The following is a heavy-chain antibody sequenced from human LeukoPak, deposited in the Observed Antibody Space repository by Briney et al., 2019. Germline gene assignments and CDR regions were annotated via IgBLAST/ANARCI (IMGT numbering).Heavy chain of an antibody. CDR2: IDNDGSST. CDR1: GFTFSSYW. Sequence: GGSLRLSCTASGFTFSSYWMHWVRQAPGKGLVWVSRIDNDGSSTSYADSVKGRFTISRDNAQNSLYLQMNSLTAEDTAVYSCARNRQWLLADYWGQGTVVTVSS. D-gene: IGHD3-22*01. V-gene: IGHV3-74*01. J-gene: IGHJ4*02. CDR3: ARNRQWLLADY.